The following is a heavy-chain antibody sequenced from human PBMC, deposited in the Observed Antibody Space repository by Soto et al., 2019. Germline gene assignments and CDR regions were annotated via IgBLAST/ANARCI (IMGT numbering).Heavy chain of an antibody. CDR2: ISGSGGST. CDR1: GFTFSSYA. CDR3: AKDLSSGWGPGWFDP. V-gene: IGHV3-23*01. D-gene: IGHD6-19*01. Sequence: PGGSLRLSCAASGFTFSSYAMSWVRQAPGKGPEWVSAISGSGGSTYYADSVKGRFTISRDNSKNTLYLQMNSLRAEDTAVYYCAKDLSSGWGPGWFDPWGQGTLVTVSS. J-gene: IGHJ5*02.